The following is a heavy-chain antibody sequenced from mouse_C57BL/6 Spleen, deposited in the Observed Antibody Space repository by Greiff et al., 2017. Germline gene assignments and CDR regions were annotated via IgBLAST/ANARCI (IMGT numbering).Heavy chain of an antibody. V-gene: IGHV1-61*01. D-gene: IGHD2-12*01. CDR3: ARDSHWYFDV. J-gene: IGHJ1*03. CDR1: GYTFTSYW. Sequence: VQLQQPGAELVRPGSSVKLSCKASGYTFTSYWMDWVKQRPGQGLEWIGNIFPSDSETNYNQKFKDKATLTVDKSSSTAYMQLSSLTSENSAVYYCARDSHWYFDVWGTGTTVTVSS. CDR2: IFPSDSET.